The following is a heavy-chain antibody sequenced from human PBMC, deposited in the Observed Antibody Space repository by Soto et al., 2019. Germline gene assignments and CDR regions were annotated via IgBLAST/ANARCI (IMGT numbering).Heavy chain of an antibody. CDR2: IYWNDDK. CDR1: GFSLSTSGVG. Sequence: QITLKESGPTLVKPTQTLTLTCTFSGFSLSTSGVGVGWIRQPPGKALEWLAIIYWNDDKRYSPSLKSRLSITKDTSKNLVALTMTNMDPVDTATYHCVHNNGYEIFDSWGQGTLVTVSS. J-gene: IGHJ4*02. CDR3: VHNNGYEIFDS. V-gene: IGHV2-5*01. D-gene: IGHD5-12*01.